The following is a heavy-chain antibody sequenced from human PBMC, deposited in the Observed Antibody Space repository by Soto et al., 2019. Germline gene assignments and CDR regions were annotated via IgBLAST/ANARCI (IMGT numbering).Heavy chain of an antibody. CDR1: GFTFSSYG. Sequence: GWSLRLSCAASGFTFSSYGMHWVRQAPGKGLEWVAGIWYDGSNKYYADSVKGRFTISRDNSKNTLYLQMNSLRAEDTAVYYCARAGRYCDWLAAFDPWGQGTLVTVS. J-gene: IGHJ3*01. V-gene: IGHV3-33*01. CDR2: IWYDGSNK. D-gene: IGHD3-9*01. CDR3: ARAGRYCDWLAAFDP.